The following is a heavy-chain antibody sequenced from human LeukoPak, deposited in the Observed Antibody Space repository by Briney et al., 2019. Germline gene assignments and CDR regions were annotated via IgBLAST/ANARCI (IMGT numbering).Heavy chain of an antibody. CDR3: ARLTALAGHRGAFDI. V-gene: IGHV4-39*01. J-gene: IGHJ3*02. D-gene: IGHD6-19*01. CDR2: IYYNGNT. CDR1: GGPIGGHTFY. Sequence: SETLSLTCNVSGGPIGGHTFYWDWIRQPPGTGLEWIATIYYNGNTFYNPSLKSRVAISIDMSKSQFSLHLSSVTAADTAIYYCARLTALAGHRGAFDIWGPGTMVTVSS.